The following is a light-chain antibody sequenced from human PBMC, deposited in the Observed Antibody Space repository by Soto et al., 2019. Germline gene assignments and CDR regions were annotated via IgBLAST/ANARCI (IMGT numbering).Light chain of an antibody. J-gene: IGKJ1*01. V-gene: IGKV1-39*01. CDR1: QSISSY. Sequence: DIQMTQSPSSLSASVGDRVTITCRASQSISSYLNWFQQKPGKAPKVLIYATSGLQSGVPSRFSGSGSGTDFSLTISSLHPEDVATYYCQQVDSYPRTFGQGTKVDIK. CDR2: ATS. CDR3: QQVDSYPRT.